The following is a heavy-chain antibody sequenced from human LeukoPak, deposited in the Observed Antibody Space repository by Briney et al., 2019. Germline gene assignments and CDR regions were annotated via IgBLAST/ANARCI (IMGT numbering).Heavy chain of an antibody. D-gene: IGHD3-10*01. CDR3: AGYGSGSYYMYY. J-gene: IGHJ4*02. V-gene: IGHV4-38-2*01. CDR1: GYSISSGYY. Sequence: SSETLSLTCAVSGYSISSGYYWGWIRQPPGQGLGWIGSMYHSGSTYYNPSLKSRVTMSVDTSKNQFSLKLSSVTAADTAVYYCAGYGSGSYYMYYWGQGTLVTVSS. CDR2: MYHSGST.